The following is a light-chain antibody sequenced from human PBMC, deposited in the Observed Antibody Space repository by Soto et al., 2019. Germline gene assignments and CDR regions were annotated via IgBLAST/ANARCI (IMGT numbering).Light chain of an antibody. Sequence: DIQMTQSPSSLSASVGDRVTITCQASQDISNYLNWYQQKPGKAPKLLIYDASNLETGVPSRFSGSGSGTDFTFNISSLQPEEIATYYCQQYDNLPRTFGQGTKVEIK. J-gene: IGKJ1*01. CDR2: DAS. CDR3: QQYDNLPRT. V-gene: IGKV1-33*01. CDR1: QDISNY.